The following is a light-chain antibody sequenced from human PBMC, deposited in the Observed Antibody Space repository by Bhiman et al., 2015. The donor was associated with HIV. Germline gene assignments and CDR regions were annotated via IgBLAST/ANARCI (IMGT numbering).Light chain of an antibody. CDR1: SSNIGNYY. J-gene: IGLJ2*01. V-gene: IGLV1-40*01. CDR3: QSYDSSLHIVV. Sequence: QSVLTQPPSVSAAPGQKVTISCSGGSSNIGNYYVSWYLQLPGTAPKLLLYGNNNRPSGVPDRFSASKSGTSASLAITGLQAEDEADYYCQSYDSSLHIVVFGGGTELTVL. CDR2: GNN.